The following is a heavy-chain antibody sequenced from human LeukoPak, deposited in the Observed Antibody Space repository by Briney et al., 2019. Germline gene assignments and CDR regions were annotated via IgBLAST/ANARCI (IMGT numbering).Heavy chain of an antibody. V-gene: IGHV3-30-3*01. Sequence: PGGPLKPPCEAFDSTFSSYSLHWFAKPPGKGLKWFPVIVRDVNNKFYETSLKGRFTISRDNSKNTLYLQMNSMRAEDTAVYFCARERQDTIIHSGSFDIWGQGTMVTVSS. J-gene: IGHJ3*02. CDR3: ARERQDTIIHSGSFDI. D-gene: IGHD3-10*01. CDR1: DSTFSSYS. CDR2: IVRDVNNK.